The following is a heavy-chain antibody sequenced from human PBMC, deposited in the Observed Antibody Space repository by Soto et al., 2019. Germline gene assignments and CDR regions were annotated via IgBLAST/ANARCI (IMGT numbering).Heavy chain of an antibody. D-gene: IGHD5-18*01. CDR1: GFTLGSYA. CDR3: TKDLIVDTALITGYHFYGMDV. CDR2: ISYDGSSK. J-gene: IGHJ6*01. V-gene: IGHV3-30*18. Sequence: LVVSLRLCCAASGFTLGSYAMQWVRQAPGQGLEWVAVISYDGSSKYYADSVKGRFTISRDNSKHSLYLQMNSLRTEDTALYYCTKDLIVDTALITGYHFYGMDVWGQGT.